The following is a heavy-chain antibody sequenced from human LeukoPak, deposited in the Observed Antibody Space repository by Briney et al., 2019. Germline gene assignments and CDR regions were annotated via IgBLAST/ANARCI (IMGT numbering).Heavy chain of an antibody. CDR3: ALTPVDWFDP. CDR2: IYPGDSDT. J-gene: IGHJ5*02. D-gene: IGHD3-9*01. Sequence: HGESLKISRKGSGYSFTSYWIGWVPPMPGKGLEWMGIIYPGDSDTRYSPSFQGQVTISADKSISTAYLQWSSLKASDTAMYYCALTPVDWFDPWGQGTLVTVSS. V-gene: IGHV5-51*01. CDR1: GYSFTSYW.